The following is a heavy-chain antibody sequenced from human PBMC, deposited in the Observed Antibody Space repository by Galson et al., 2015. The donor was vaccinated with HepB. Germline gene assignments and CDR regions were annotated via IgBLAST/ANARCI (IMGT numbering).Heavy chain of an antibody. CDR3: VFLRVYHLKPLDY. J-gene: IGHJ4*02. Sequence: SLRLSCAASTFIFSTYSMNWVRQAPGKGLEWVSYISPSSTTTYYADSVKGRFTISRDNAKNSLYLQMNSLRAEDTAGYCCVFLRVYHLKPLDYWGQGTLVTLSS. D-gene: IGHD3-3*02. CDR2: ISPSSTTT. V-gene: IGHV3-48*04. CDR1: TFIFSTYS.